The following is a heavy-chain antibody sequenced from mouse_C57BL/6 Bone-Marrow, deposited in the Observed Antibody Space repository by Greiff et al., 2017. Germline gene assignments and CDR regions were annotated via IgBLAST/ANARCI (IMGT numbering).Heavy chain of an antibody. CDR2: INPGSGGT. D-gene: IGHD1-1*01. J-gene: IGHJ2*01. Sequence: SGAELVRPGTSVKVSCKASGYAFTNYLIEWVKQRPGQGLEWIGVINPGSGGTNYNEKFKGKATLTADKSSSTAYMQLSSLTSEDSAVYFCAREFPYYYGSSLDYWGQGTTLTVSS. CDR3: AREFPYYYGSSLDY. V-gene: IGHV1-54*01. CDR1: GYAFTNYL.